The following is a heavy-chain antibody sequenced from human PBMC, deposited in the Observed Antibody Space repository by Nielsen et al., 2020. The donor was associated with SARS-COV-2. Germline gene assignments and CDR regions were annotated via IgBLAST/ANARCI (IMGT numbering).Heavy chain of an antibody. D-gene: IGHD6-6*01. J-gene: IGHJ4*02. V-gene: IGHV3-30*18. CDR3: AKGDWYSSSSNPFDY. Sequence: GESLKISCAASGFTFSSYGMHWVRQAPGKGLEWVALISYDGSNQYYADSVKGRFTISRDNSKNTLYLQMNSLRAEDTAVYYCAKGDWYSSSSNPFDYWGQGTLVTVSS. CDR1: GFTFSSYG. CDR2: ISYDGSNQ.